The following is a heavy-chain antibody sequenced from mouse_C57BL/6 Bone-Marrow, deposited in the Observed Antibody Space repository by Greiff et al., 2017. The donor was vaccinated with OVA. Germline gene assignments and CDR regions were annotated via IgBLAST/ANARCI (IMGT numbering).Heavy chain of an antibody. V-gene: IGHV1-19*01. J-gene: IGHJ3*01. D-gene: IGHD1-1*01. Sequence: EVQLQQSGPVLVKPGASVKMSCKASGYTFTDYYMNWVKQSHGKSLEWIGVINPYNGGTSYNQKFKGKATLTVDKSSSTAYMELNSLTSEDSAVYYCARGGYYYGSSYGFAYWGQGTLVTVSA. CDR3: ARGGYYYGSSYGFAY. CDR1: GYTFTDYY. CDR2: INPYNGGT.